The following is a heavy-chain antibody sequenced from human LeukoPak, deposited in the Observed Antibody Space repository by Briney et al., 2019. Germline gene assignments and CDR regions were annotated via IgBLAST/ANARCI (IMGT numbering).Heavy chain of an antibody. CDR1: GRSISSYY. V-gene: IGHV4-59*01. D-gene: IGHD6-13*01. Sequence: PPETLSLTCSVAGRSISSYYWNWIRQPAGKGLEWVGSIYYSGSTNYNPSLKSRVTISVDTSKNQFSLKLSSVTAADTAVYYCARERSVAAAGTPYYYYGMDVWGQGTTVTVSS. J-gene: IGHJ6*02. CDR2: IYYSGST. CDR3: ARERSVAAAGTPYYYYGMDV.